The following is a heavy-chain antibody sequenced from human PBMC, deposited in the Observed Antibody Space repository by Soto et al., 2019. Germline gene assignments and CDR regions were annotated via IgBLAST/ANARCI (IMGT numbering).Heavy chain of an antibody. J-gene: IGHJ6*02. CDR3: ARDPWGITGTTYYGMDV. CDR2: ISYVGSNK. CDR1: GFTFSSYA. D-gene: IGHD1-7*01. Sequence: SGGSLRLSCAASGFTFSSYAMHWVRQAPGKGLERVAVISYVGSNKYYADSVKGRFTISRDNSKNTLYLQMNSLRAEDTAVYYCARDPWGITGTTYYGMDVWGQGTTVTVSS. V-gene: IGHV3-30-3*01.